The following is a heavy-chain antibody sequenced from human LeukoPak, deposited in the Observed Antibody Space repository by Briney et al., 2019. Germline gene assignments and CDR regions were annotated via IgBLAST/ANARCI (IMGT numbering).Heavy chain of an antibody. CDR2: IYYSGST. CDR3: ARLRTYYYDSSGPTD. Sequence: SETLSLTCTVSGGSISSYYWSWIRQPPGKGLEWIGYIYYSGSTNYNPSLKSRVTISVDTSKNQFSLKLSSVTAADTAVYYCARLRTYYYDSSGPTDWGQGTLVTVSS. V-gene: IGHV4-59*01. D-gene: IGHD3-22*01. J-gene: IGHJ4*02. CDR1: GGSISSYY.